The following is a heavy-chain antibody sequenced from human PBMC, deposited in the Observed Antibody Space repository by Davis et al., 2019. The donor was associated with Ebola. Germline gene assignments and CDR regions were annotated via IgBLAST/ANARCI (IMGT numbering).Heavy chain of an antibody. D-gene: IGHD6-13*01. CDR1: GYGFADYW. V-gene: IGHV5-51*01. CDR2: IYAGDSDS. J-gene: IGHJ4*02. Sequence: GGSLRLSCKGSGYGFADYWIAWVRQPPGKGLEWMGIIYAGDSDSRYSPSFEGQVIISVDRSINTAYLQWSSLKASDTAMYYCARVEGGSSWYYFDYWGQGTLVTVSS. CDR3: ARVEGGSSWYYFDY.